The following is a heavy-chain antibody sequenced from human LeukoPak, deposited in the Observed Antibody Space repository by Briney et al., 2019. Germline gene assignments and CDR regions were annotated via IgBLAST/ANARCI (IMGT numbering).Heavy chain of an antibody. Sequence: SETLSLTCAVYSRSFNGYYWNWIRQSPGKGLEWIGEIDHTGSTSYNPSLKSRVTLSVDTSKNQFSLKLSSVTAADTAVYYCARDPMIGPIDYWGQGTLVTVSS. CDR3: ARDPMIGPIDY. V-gene: IGHV4-34*01. J-gene: IGHJ4*02. D-gene: IGHD3-22*01. CDR1: SRSFNGYY. CDR2: IDHTGST.